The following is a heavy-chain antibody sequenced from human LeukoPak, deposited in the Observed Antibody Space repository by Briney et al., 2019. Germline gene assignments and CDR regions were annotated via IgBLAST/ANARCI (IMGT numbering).Heavy chain of an antibody. CDR3: ARRATMLAGGYFDY. J-gene: IGHJ4*02. D-gene: IGHD5-12*01. V-gene: IGHV4-4*09. Sequence: PSETLSLTCTVSGGSISSYYWSWIRQPPGRGLEWVGYIYASGSTTYNPSLKSRVAISIDTSKNQFSLRLSSVTAADTAVYYCARRATMLAGGYFDYWGQGTLVSVYS. CDR2: IYASGST. CDR1: GGSISSYY.